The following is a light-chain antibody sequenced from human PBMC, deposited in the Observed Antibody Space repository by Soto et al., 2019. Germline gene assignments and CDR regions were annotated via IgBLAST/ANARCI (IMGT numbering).Light chain of an antibody. V-gene: IGLV2-14*01. CDR2: DVN. Sequence: QSALTQPASVSGSPGQSITISCTGTSSDVGGYNYVSWYQQHPGKAPKLMIYDVNNRPSGVSNRFSGSKSGNAASLTISGLQADDEEDYYCSSYTGSSTYVVFGGGTKLTVL. J-gene: IGLJ2*01. CDR3: SSYTGSSTYVV. CDR1: SSDVGGYNY.